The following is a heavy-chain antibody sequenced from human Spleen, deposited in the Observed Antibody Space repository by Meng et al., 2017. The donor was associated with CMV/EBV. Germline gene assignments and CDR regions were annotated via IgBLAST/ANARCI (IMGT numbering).Heavy chain of an antibody. Sequence: SETLSLTCTVSGGSISSSYYWNWIRQPPGKGLEWIGYIYNSGRTKYNASLNSRVTISLDTSKNQFSLKLTSVTAADTAVYYCATLTTYSWFDPWGQGTLVTVSS. V-gene: IGHV4-59*01. CDR1: GGSISSSYY. J-gene: IGHJ5*02. CDR2: IYNSGRT. CDR3: ATLTTYSWFDP. D-gene: IGHD4-11*01.